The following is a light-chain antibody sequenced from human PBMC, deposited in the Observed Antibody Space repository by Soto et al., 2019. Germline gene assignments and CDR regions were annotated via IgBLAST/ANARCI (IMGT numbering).Light chain of an antibody. CDR2: DAS. J-gene: IGKJ1*01. CDR3: LQHNSDPPA. CDR1: QGIRND. V-gene: IGKV1-17*01. Sequence: DIQMTQSPSSLSASVGDRVTITCRASQGIRNDLGWYQQKPGKAPKRLNYDASRLQSGVTSRFSGSGSGIGFSLTVGRVQPEDFATNCCLQHNSDPPAFGQGTTVEIK.